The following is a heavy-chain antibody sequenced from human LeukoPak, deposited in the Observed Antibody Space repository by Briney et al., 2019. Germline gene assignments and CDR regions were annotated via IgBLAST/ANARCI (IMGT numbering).Heavy chain of an antibody. J-gene: IGHJ4*02. Sequence: GGSLRLSCAASGFTFSSYWMSWVRQAPGKGLEWVANIKQDGSEKYYVDSVKGRVTISRDNAKNSLYLQMNSLRAEDTAVYYCARDFFGNYGGGYYFDYWGQGTLVTVSS. D-gene: IGHD4-23*01. CDR1: GFTFSSYW. CDR2: IKQDGSEK. V-gene: IGHV3-7*01. CDR3: ARDFFGNYGGGYYFDY.